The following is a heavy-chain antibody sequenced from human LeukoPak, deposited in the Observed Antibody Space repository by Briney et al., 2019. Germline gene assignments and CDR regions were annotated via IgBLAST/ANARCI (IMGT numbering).Heavy chain of an antibody. D-gene: IGHD2-2*01. CDR2: IYYSGST. CDR3: ARLLGYCSSTSCPGYFDY. CDR1: GGSISSYY. Sequence: SETLSLTCTVSGGSISSYYWGWIRQPPGKGLEWIGSIYYSGSTYYNPSLKSRVTISVDTSKNQFSLKLSSVTAADTAVYYCARLLGYCSSTSCPGYFDYWGQGTLVTVSS. J-gene: IGHJ4*02. V-gene: IGHV4-39*01.